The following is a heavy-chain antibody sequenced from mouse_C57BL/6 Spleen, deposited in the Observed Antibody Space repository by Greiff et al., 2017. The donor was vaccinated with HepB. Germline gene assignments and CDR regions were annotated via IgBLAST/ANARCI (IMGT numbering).Heavy chain of an antibody. J-gene: IGHJ1*03. D-gene: IGHD1-1*01. V-gene: IGHV1-82*01. Sequence: QVQLQQSGPELVKPGASVKISCKASGYAFSSSWMNWVKQRPGKGLEWIGRIYPGDGDTNYNGKFKGKATLTADKSSSTAYMQLSSLTSEDSAVYFCATVVAPYWYFDVWGTGTTVTVSS. CDR2: IYPGDGDT. CDR3: ATVVAPYWYFDV. CDR1: GYAFSSSW.